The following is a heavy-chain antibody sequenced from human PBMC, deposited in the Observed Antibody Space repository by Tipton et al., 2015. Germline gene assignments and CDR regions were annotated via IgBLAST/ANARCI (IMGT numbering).Heavy chain of an antibody. CDR3: ARGDVAAAGTFDF. CDR2: IFTSGTT. D-gene: IGHD2-15*01. CDR1: AGSISTYY. Sequence: TLSLTCSISAGSISTYYWSWIRQPAGKGLEWIGRIFTSGTTNYNPPLKSRVAISVDAPKNQFSLGLKSVTAADTAMYYCARGDVAAAGTFDFWGQGTLVTVSS. J-gene: IGHJ4*02. V-gene: IGHV4-4*07.